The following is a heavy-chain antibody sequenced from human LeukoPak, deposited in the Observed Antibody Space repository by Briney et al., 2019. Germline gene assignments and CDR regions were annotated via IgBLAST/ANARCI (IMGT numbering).Heavy chain of an antibody. J-gene: IGHJ4*02. CDR2: IYYSGST. Sequence: SETLSLTCTVSGGSISSGGYYWSWIRQHPGKGLEWIGYIYYSGSTYYNPSLKSRVTISVDTSKNQFSLRLSSVTAADTAVYYCARGHENYYLDYWGQGTLVTVSS. CDR1: GGSISSGGYY. CDR3: ARGHENYYLDY. V-gene: IGHV4-31*03. D-gene: IGHD2/OR15-2a*01.